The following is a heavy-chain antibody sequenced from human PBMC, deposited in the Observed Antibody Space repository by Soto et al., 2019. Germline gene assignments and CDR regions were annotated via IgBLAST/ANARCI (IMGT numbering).Heavy chain of an antibody. CDR3: ARGRPRCSGGSCHNWFDP. J-gene: IGHJ5*02. CDR1: GYTFTSYD. CDR2: MNPNSGNT. V-gene: IGHV1-8*01. D-gene: IGHD2-15*01. Sequence: ASVKVSCKASGYTFTSYDINWVRQATGQGLEWMGWMNPNSGNTGYAQKFQGRVTMTRNTSISTAYMELSSLRSEDTAVYYCARGRPRCSGGSCHNWFDPWGQGTLVTVSS.